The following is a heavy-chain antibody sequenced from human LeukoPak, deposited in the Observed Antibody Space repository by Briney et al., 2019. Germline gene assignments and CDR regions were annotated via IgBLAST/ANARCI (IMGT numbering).Heavy chain of an antibody. CDR1: GGSISSSSYY. CDR3: ARHRGHNYYDSSGYYRDYYYYYGMDV. CDR2: IYYSGST. D-gene: IGHD3-22*01. V-gene: IGHV4-39*01. Sequence: SETLSLTCTVSGGSISSSSYYWGWIRQPPGKGLEWIGSIYYSGSTNYNPSLKSRVTISVDTSKNQFSLKLSSVTAADTAVYYCARHRGHNYYDSSGYYRDYYYYYGMDVWGQGTTVTVSS. J-gene: IGHJ6*02.